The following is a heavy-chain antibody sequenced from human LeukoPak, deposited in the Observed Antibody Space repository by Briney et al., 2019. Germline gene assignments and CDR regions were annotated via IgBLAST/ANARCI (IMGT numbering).Heavy chain of an antibody. Sequence: PSETLSLTCAVSGGSISSGGYSWSWIRQPPGKGLEWIGYIYHSGSTYYNPSLKSRVTISVDRSKNQFSLKLSSVTAADTAVYYCAICWGDCVPCDAFDIWGQGTMVTVSS. CDR3: AICWGDCVPCDAFDI. D-gene: IGHD2-21*02. CDR1: GGSISSGGYS. CDR2: IYHSGST. V-gene: IGHV4-30-2*01. J-gene: IGHJ3*02.